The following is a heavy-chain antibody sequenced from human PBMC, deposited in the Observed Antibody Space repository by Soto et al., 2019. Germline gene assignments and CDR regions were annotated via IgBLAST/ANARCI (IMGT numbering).Heavy chain of an antibody. D-gene: IGHD3-22*01. V-gene: IGHV4-59*01. CDR1: GGSISSYY. Sequence: SETLSLTCTVSGGSISSYYWSWIRQPPGKGLEWIGYIYCSGSTNYNPSLKSRVTISVDTSKNQFSLKLSSVTAADTAVYYCARDYYYDSSGYASDAFDIWGQGTMVTVSS. CDR2: IYCSGST. CDR3: ARDYYYDSSGYASDAFDI. J-gene: IGHJ3*02.